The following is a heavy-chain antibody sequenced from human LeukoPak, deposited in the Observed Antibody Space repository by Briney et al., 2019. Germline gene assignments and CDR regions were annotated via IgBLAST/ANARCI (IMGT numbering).Heavy chain of an antibody. CDR3: ARDVTMVRGVAVAFDI. V-gene: IGHV3-21*01. CDR1: GFTFSSYS. CDR2: ISSSSSYI. J-gene: IGHJ3*02. D-gene: IGHD3-10*01. Sequence: GGSLRLSCAASGFTFSSYSMNWVRQAPGKGLEWVSSISSSSSYIYYADSVKGRFTISGDNAKNSLYLQMNSLRAEDTAVYYCARDVTMVRGVAVAFDIWGQGTMVTVSS.